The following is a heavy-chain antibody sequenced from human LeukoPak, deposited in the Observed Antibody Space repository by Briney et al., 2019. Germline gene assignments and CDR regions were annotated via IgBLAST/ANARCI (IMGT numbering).Heavy chain of an antibody. Sequence: ASVKVSCKASGYTFTSYGISWVRQAPGQGLEWMGWISAYNGNTNYAQKLQGRVTMTTDTSTSTAYMELRSLRSDDTAVYYCARGPPEPLTPYYDILTGYWGWDYYYGMDVWGQGTTVTVSS. CDR2: ISAYNGNT. V-gene: IGHV1-18*01. J-gene: IGHJ6*02. CDR3: ARGPPEPLTPYYDILTGYWGWDYYYGMDV. CDR1: GYTFTSYG. D-gene: IGHD3-9*01.